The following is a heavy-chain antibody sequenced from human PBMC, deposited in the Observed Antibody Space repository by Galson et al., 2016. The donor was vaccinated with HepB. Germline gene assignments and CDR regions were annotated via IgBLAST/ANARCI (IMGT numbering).Heavy chain of an antibody. CDR2: IFWDDDT. D-gene: IGHD1-1*01. CDR3: ARKVTRSHGNPFDQ. J-gene: IGHJ4*02. CDR1: GFALSSSGMA. V-gene: IGHV2-5*02. Sequence: PALVKPTQTLTLTCTFSGFALSSSGMAVGWLRQPPGKALERLALIFWDDDTRYSPSLKSRLTITKDSSKNQVVLKMTNMDHVDTGTYYCARKVTRSHGNPFDQWGQGTQVTVSS.